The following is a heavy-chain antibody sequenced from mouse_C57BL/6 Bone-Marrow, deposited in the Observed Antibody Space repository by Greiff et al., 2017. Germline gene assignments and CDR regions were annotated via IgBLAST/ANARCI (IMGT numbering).Heavy chain of an antibody. CDR1: GFNIKDYY. CDR3: AIPLYYSNGFAY. V-gene: IGHV1-72*01. Sequence: VQLQQSGAELVRPGASVKLSCTASGFNIKDYYMHWVKQRPEQGLEWIGRIDPNSGGTKYNEKFKSKATLTVDKPSSTAYMQLSSLTSEDSAVYYCAIPLYYSNGFAYWGQGTLVTVSA. J-gene: IGHJ3*01. D-gene: IGHD2-5*01. CDR2: IDPNSGGT.